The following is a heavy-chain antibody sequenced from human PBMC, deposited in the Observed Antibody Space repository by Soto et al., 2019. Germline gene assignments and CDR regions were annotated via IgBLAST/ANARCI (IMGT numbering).Heavy chain of an antibody. J-gene: IGHJ4*02. CDR1: GVSFSSHAW. V-gene: IGHV4-4*02. CDR2: SHQSGNT. Sequence: QVQLQESGPGLVKPSGTLSLTWAVSGVSFSSHAWWTWVRQPPGKELEWIGESHQSGNTNYNSPLESRVTISVDKSKNQFSLKLTSVTVADTAVYYCATRDSSRFYWGQGTLVTVSS. CDR3: ATRDSSRFY. D-gene: IGHD6-13*01.